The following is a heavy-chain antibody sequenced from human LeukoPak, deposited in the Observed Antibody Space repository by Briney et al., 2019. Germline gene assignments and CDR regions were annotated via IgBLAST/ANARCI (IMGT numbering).Heavy chain of an antibody. CDR1: GFTFSSYA. V-gene: IGHV3-30*01. CDR3: ARAGPGPTLYYMDV. CDR2: ISYDGSNK. Sequence: RGSLRLSCAASGFTFSSYAMHWVRQAPGKGLEWVAVISYDGSNKYYADSVKGRITISRDNSKNTLYLQMNSLRAEDTAVYYCARAGPGPTLYYMDVWGKGTTVTVSS. J-gene: IGHJ6*03.